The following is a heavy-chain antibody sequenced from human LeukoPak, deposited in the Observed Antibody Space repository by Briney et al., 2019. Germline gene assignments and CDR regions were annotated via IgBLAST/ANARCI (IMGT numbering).Heavy chain of an antibody. J-gene: IGHJ5*02. CDR2: IYHSGST. CDR3: ARRVGSSPRFDP. Sequence: PSETLSLTCAVSGYSISSGYYWGWIRQPPGKGLEWIGSIYHSGSTYYNPSLKSRVTISVDTSKNQFSLKLSSVTAADTAVYYCARRVGSSPRFDPWGQGTLVTVSS. D-gene: IGHD2-2*01. V-gene: IGHV4-38-2*01. CDR1: GYSISSGYY.